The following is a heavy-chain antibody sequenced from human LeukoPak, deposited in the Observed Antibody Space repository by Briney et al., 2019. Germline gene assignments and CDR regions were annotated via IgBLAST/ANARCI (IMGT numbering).Heavy chain of an antibody. V-gene: IGHV4-34*01. CDR2: INHSGST. CDR1: GGSFSGYY. CDR3: ARSGYSYGRGTVDY. D-gene: IGHD5-18*01. J-gene: IGHJ4*02. Sequence: SETLSLTCAVYGGSFSGYYWSWIRQPPGKGLEWIGEINHSGSTNYNPSLKSRVTISVDTSKNQFSLKLSSVTAADTAVYYCARSGYSYGRGTVDYWGQGTLVTVSS.